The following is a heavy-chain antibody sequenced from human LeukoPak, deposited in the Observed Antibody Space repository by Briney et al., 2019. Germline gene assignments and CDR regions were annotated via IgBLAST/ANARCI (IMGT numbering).Heavy chain of an antibody. CDR1: GDSISSYY. J-gene: IGHJ4*02. V-gene: IGHV4-59*06. CDR3: ARDGISYGIDY. CDR2: IYYSGTT. D-gene: IGHD5-18*01. Sequence: SETLSLTCTVSGDSISSYYWSWIRQHPGKGLEWIGYIYYSGTTYYNPSLKSRVTISVDTSENQFSLKLTSVTAADTAVYYCARDGISYGIDYWGQGTLVTVSS.